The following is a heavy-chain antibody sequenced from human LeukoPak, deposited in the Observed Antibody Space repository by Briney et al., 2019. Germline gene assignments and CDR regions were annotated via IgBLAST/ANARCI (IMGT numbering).Heavy chain of an antibody. CDR2: IYTSGST. V-gene: IGHV4-4*07. CDR1: GYSISSGYY. CDR3: ATMYGSGSYPN. Sequence: PSETLSLTCTVAGYSISSGYYWSWIRQPAGKGLEWIGRIYTSGSTNYNPSLKSRVTMSVDTSKNQFSLKLSSVTAADTAVYYCATMYGSGSYPNWGQGTLVTVSS. J-gene: IGHJ4*02. D-gene: IGHD3-10*01.